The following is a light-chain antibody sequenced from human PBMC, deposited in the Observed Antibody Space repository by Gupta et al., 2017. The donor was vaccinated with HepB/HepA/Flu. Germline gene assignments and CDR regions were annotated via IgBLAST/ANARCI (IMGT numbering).Light chain of an antibody. CDR1: QDIRND. J-gene: IGKJ4*01. CDR2: ATT. CDR3: LQHSSYPLT. V-gene: IGKV1-17*01. Sequence: DIQMTQSPSPLPASVGDRVTVTCRASQDIRNDLGWYQQKPGTAPKRLIFATTKLQPGVPSRFSGSMSGTEYNFTISSLKPEDFATYYCLQHSSYPLTFGGGTKVLIK.